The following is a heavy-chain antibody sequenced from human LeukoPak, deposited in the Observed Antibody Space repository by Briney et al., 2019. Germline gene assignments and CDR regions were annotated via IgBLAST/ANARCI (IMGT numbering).Heavy chain of an antibody. CDR1: GFTFSSYA. D-gene: IGHD4-23*01. CDR3: ARDYGGNRFEFDY. J-gene: IGHJ4*02. CDR2: ISYDGSNK. Sequence: GRSLRLSCAASGFTFSSYAMHWVRQAPGKGLEWVAVISYDGSNKYYADSVKGRFTISRDNSKNTLYLQMNSLRAEDTAAYYCARDYGGNRFEFDYWGQGTLVTVSS. V-gene: IGHV3-30-3*01.